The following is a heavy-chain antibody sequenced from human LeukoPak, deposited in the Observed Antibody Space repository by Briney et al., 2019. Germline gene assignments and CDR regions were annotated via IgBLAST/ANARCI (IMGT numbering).Heavy chain of an antibody. Sequence: GGSLRLSCAASGFTFSSYEMNWVRQAPGKGLEWVSYISYTDNTIYYADSVKGRFTISRDNAKNSLYLQMNSLRVEDTAVYYCARAPGHGYYGHHDYWGQGTLVTVSP. D-gene: IGHD4-17*01. CDR3: ARAPGHGYYGHHDY. CDR2: ISYTDNTI. J-gene: IGHJ4*02. V-gene: IGHV3-48*03. CDR1: GFTFSSYE.